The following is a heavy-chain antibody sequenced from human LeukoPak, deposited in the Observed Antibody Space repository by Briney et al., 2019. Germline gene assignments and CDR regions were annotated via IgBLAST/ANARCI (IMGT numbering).Heavy chain of an antibody. V-gene: IGHV3-23*01. Sequence: GGSLRLSCVASRFTFSTHTMYWVRLAPGKGLEWVSIIGRGGGGIHYTDSVRGRFTISRDNSKNTLYLQMNSLRAEDTAVYYCAKEGTGDPRDFDYWGQGTLVTVSS. J-gene: IGHJ4*02. CDR3: AKEGTGDPRDFDY. D-gene: IGHD7-27*01. CDR2: IGRGGGGI. CDR1: RFTFSTHT.